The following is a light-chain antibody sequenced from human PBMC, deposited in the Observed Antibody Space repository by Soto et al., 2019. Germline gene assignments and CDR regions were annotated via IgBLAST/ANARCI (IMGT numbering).Light chain of an antibody. Sequence: QSVLTQSPSASASLGASVKLTCTLSSGHSSYAIAWHQQQPEKGPRYLMKLNSDGSHSKGDGIPDRFSGSSSGAERYLTISSLQSEDEADYYCQTWGTGFSYVFGTGTKVTVL. CDR3: QTWGTGFSYV. J-gene: IGLJ1*01. CDR1: SGHSSYA. V-gene: IGLV4-69*01. CDR2: LNSDGSH.